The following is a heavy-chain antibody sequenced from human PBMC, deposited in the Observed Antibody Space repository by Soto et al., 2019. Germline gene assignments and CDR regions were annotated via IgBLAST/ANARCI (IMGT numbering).Heavy chain of an antibody. V-gene: IGHV1-58*01. CDR1: GFTFTSSA. CDR3: AAVPTTARFYGMDV. J-gene: IGHJ6*02. D-gene: IGHD4-17*01. CDR2: IVVGSGNT. Sequence: SVKVSCKASGFTFTSSAVQWVRQARGQRLEWIGWIVVGSGNTNYAQKFQERVTITRDMSTSTAYMELSSLRSEDTAVYYCAAVPTTARFYGMDVWGQGTTVTDSS.